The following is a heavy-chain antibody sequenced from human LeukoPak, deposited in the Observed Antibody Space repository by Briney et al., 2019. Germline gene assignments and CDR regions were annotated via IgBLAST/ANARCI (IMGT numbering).Heavy chain of an antibody. D-gene: IGHD6-13*01. CDR2: INPNSGGT. CDR1: GYTFTGYY. CDR3: ARDRTRWLAAAGTYHYYYMDV. J-gene: IGHJ6*03. Sequence: ASVKVSCKASGYTFTGYYMHWVRQAPGHGLEWMGWINPNSGGTNYAQKFQGRVTMTRDTFISTAYMELSRLRSDDTAVYYCARDRTRWLAAAGTYHYYYMDVWGKGTTVTVSS. V-gene: IGHV1-2*02.